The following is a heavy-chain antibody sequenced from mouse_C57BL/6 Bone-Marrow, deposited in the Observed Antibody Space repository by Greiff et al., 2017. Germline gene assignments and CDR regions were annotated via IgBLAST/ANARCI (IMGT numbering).Heavy chain of an antibody. CDR2: INPYNGGT. J-gene: IGHJ1*03. V-gene: IGHV1-19*01. Sequence: VQLQQSGPVLVKPGASVKMSCKASGYTFTDYYMNWVKQSHGKSLEWIGVINPYNGGTSYNQKFKGKDTLTVDKSSSTAYMELNSLTSEDAAVYYCAVYYYGSWYFDVWGTGTTVTVSS. D-gene: IGHD1-1*01. CDR3: AVYYYGSWYFDV. CDR1: GYTFTDYY.